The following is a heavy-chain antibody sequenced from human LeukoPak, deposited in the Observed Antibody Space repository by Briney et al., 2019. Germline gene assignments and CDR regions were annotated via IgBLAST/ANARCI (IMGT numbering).Heavy chain of an antibody. J-gene: IGHJ4*02. V-gene: IGHV3-30*02. D-gene: IGHD6-13*01. Sequence: GGSLRLSCAASGFTFKTYGMYWVRQAPGKGLEWVAFIRNDGSDKYYADSVKGRFTISRDNSKNTLYVQMDSLRAEDTAMYYCAKDYSSSWAVLDYWGQGTLVTVSS. CDR1: GFTFKTYG. CDR2: IRNDGSDK. CDR3: AKDYSSSWAVLDY.